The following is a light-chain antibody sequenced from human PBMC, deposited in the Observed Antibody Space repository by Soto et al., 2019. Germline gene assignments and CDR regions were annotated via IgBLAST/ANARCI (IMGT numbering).Light chain of an antibody. CDR1: QNISNY. CDR2: DVS. Sequence: IVLTQSPATLSLSPGKRASLSCRASQNISNYLIWYQQKPGQAPRLLIYDVSNRATGIPARFSGIGSRTDFTLTISSLEPEDFAVYYCQQRSNWPRTFGQGTKVEVK. CDR3: QQRSNWPRT. V-gene: IGKV3-11*01. J-gene: IGKJ1*01.